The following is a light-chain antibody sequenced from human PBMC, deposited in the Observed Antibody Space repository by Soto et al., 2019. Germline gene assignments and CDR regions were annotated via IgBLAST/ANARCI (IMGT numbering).Light chain of an antibody. CDR1: SSDVGGYNY. CDR3: CSYAGATAV. J-gene: IGLJ2*01. CDR2: DVS. V-gene: IGLV2-11*01. Sequence: QSALTQPRSVSGSPGQSVTISCTGTSSDVGGYNYVSWYQQHPGKAPKLMIYDVSKRPSGVPDRFSGSKSGNTASLTISGLQAEDEADYYCCSYAGATAVFGSGTKPTVL.